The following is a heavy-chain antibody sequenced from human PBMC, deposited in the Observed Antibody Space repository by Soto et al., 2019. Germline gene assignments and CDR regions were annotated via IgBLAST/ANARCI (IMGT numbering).Heavy chain of an antibody. Sequence: GESLKISCEGAGYKLGSAWIGWVRRKPGKGLEWMGIIKPGTSDIRYSPSFRGQVTISADKSISSAYLQWSSLRASDTAMYYCARGGVSTRTFDYWGQGTPVTVSS. CDR2: IKPGTSDI. D-gene: IGHD3-3*01. CDR3: ARGGVSTRTFDY. J-gene: IGHJ4*02. V-gene: IGHV5-51*01. CDR1: GYKLGSAW.